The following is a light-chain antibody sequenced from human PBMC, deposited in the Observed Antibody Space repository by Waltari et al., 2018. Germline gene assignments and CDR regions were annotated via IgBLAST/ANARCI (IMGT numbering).Light chain of an antibody. CDR3: ETWDGSLRGVV. V-gene: IGLV1-51*01. CDR1: RPNIGHNP. Sequence: QSVLTQPPSVSAAPGQKVTISCSGSRPNIGHNPVSWYQQVPGTAPKPPVHDNNERPASIPDRFCGSQSGTAATLGITGLQTGDAADYYCETWDGSLRGVVFGGGTKLTVL. CDR2: DNN. J-gene: IGLJ2*01.